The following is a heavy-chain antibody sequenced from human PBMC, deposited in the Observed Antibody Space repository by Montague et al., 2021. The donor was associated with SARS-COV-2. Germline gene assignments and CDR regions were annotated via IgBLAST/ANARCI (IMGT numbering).Heavy chain of an antibody. J-gene: IGHJ2*01. CDR2: IYHSGNT. V-gene: IGHV4-61*01. CDR1: GGSIIGTTSN. Sequence: ETLSLTCTVSGGSIIGTTSNWGWIRQPPGKGLEWIGYIYHSGNTKYNPSLKSRVSISADTSKNQFSLRLSSVTAADTAVYYCAREYRIELWQTNWYFGLWGRGTLVTVSS. D-gene: IGHD5-18*01. CDR3: AREYRIELWQTNWYFGL.